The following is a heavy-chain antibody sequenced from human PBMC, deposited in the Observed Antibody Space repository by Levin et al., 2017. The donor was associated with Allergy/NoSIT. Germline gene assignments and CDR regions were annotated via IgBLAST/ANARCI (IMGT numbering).Heavy chain of an antibody. CDR3: ARDSPLAAQNTPFH. CDR1: GFSVSNNK. J-gene: IGHJ4*02. Sequence: GGSLRLSCVASGFSVSNNKMSWVRQAPGKGLEWISVIYTVGRTYYADSVKGRFSISRDTSKNTLYLQMNSLRAEDTAVYYCARDSPLAAQNTPFHWGQGTLVTVSS. V-gene: IGHV3-66*01. D-gene: IGHD6-6*01. CDR2: IYTVGRT.